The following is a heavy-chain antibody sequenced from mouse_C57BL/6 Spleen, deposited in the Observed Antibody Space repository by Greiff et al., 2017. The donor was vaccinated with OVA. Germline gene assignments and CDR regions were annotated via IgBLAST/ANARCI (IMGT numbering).Heavy chain of an antibody. CDR2: ISGGGGNT. CDR1: GFTFSSYT. J-gene: IGHJ2*01. Sequence: EVMLVESGGGLVKPGGSLKLSCAASGFTFSSYTMSWVRQTPEKRLEWVATISGGGGNTYYPDSVKGRFTISRDNAKNTLYLQMSSLRSEDTALYYCARAIYYYGSLDYWGQGTTLTVSS. D-gene: IGHD1-1*01. V-gene: IGHV5-9*01. CDR3: ARAIYYYGSLDY.